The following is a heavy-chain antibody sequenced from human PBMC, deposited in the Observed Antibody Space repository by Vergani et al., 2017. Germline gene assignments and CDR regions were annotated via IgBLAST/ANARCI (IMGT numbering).Heavy chain of an antibody. CDR2: IYPGDSDT. Sequence: EVQLVQSGAEVKKPGESLKISCKGSGYSFTSYWIGWVRQMPGKGLEWMGIIYPGDSDTRYSPSFQGQVTISADKSISTAYLQWSSLKASDTAMYDCARRGNDFWSGVGPMPYYGMDVWGQGTTVTVSS. CDR3: ARRGNDFWSGVGPMPYYGMDV. V-gene: IGHV5-51*03. CDR1: GYSFTSYW. D-gene: IGHD3-3*01. J-gene: IGHJ6*02.